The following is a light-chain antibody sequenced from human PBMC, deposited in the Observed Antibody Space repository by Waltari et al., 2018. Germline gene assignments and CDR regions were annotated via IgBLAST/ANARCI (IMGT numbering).Light chain of an antibody. V-gene: IGLV2-23*02. CDR2: EVT. CDR3: CSYAGLGIYV. CDR1: SSDVGNYNL. J-gene: IGLJ1*01. Sequence: QSGLTQPASVSGSPGQSITVPCTGTSSDVGNYNLVSWYQQYPGKAPKLMVYEVTKRTSGVSDRVSGSKSGNTASLTISGLQSEDEADYYCCSYAGLGIYVFGTGTKVTVL.